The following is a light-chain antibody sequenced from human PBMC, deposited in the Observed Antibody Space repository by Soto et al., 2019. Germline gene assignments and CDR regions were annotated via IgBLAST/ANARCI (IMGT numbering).Light chain of an antibody. CDR3: QTWGTGIQV. Sequence: VLTQSPSASASLGASVKLTCTLSSGHSSYAIAWHQQQPEKGPRYLMKLNSDGSHSKGDGIPDRFSGSSSGAERYLTISCLQSEDEADYYCQTWGTGIQVFGTGTKLTVL. V-gene: IGLV4-69*01. CDR1: SGHSSYA. J-gene: IGLJ1*01. CDR2: LNSDGSH.